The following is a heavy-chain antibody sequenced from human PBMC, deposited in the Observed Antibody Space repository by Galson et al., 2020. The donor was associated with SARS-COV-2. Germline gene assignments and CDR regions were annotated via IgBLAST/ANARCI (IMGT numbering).Heavy chain of an antibody. D-gene: IGHD6-6*01. J-gene: IGHJ1*01. CDR3: ARGTAARVGRSYFQH. V-gene: IGHV4-34*01. CDR1: GGSFSGYY. Sequence: SETLSLTCAVYGGSFSGYYWSWIRQPPGKGLEWIGEINHSGSTNYNPSLKSRVTISVDTSKNQFSLKLSSVTAADTAVYYCARGTAARVGRSYFQHWGQGTLVTVSS. CDR2: INHSGST.